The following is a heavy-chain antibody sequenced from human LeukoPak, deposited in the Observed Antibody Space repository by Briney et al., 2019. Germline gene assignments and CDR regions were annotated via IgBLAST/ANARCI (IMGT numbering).Heavy chain of an antibody. CDR2: INPNSGGT. Sequence: GASVKVSCKASGYTFTSYAMNCVRQAPGQGLEWMGRINPNSGGTNYAQKFQGRVTMTRDTSISTAYMELSRLRSDDTAVYYCARAGDIVVSYLAWFDPWGQGTLVTVSS. V-gene: IGHV1-2*06. J-gene: IGHJ5*02. CDR1: GYTFTSYA. D-gene: IGHD2-2*01. CDR3: ARAGDIVVSYLAWFDP.